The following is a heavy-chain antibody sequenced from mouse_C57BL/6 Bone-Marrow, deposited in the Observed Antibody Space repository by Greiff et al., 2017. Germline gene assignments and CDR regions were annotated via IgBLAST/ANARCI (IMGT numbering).Heavy chain of an antibody. CDR1: GFNIKDDY. CDR3: TFITTVPGDY. CDR2: IDPETGDT. V-gene: IGHV14-4*01. J-gene: IGHJ2*01. Sequence: VQLQQSGAELVRPGASVKLSCTASGFNIKDDYMHWVKQRPEQGLEWIGWIDPETGDTEYASKFQGKATITADTSSNTAYLQLSSLTSEDTAVYYCTFITTVPGDYWGQGTTLTVSS. D-gene: IGHD1-1*01.